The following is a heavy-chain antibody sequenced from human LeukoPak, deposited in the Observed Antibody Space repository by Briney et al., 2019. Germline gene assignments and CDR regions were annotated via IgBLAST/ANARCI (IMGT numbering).Heavy chain of an antibody. CDR2: INPNSGGT. CDR3: ARGGSGYDFWGYYYYYMDV. D-gene: IGHD5-12*01. V-gene: IGHV1-2*02. Sequence: GASVKVSCKASGYTLTGYYMHWVRQAPGQGLEWMGWINPNSGGTNYAQKFQGRVTMTRDTSISTAYMELSRLRSDDTAVYYCARGGSGYDFWGYYYYYMDVWGKGTTVTISS. J-gene: IGHJ6*03. CDR1: GYTLTGYY.